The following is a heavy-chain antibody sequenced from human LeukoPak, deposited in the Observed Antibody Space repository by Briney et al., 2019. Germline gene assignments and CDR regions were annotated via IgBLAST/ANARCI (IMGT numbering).Heavy chain of an antibody. Sequence: SETLSLTCAVSGYSISTGYYWGWIRQPPGKGLEWIGSIYHSGSTYYNSSLKSRFTISVDTSKNQFSLKLSSVTAAATAVYYCARDPVGDTDLWGQGTLVTVSS. J-gene: IGHJ5*02. V-gene: IGHV4-38-2*02. CDR3: ARDPVGDTDL. CDR1: GYSISTGYY. D-gene: IGHD2-21*02. CDR2: IYHSGST.